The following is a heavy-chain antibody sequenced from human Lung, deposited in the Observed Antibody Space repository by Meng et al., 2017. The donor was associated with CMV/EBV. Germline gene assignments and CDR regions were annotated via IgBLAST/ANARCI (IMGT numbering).Heavy chain of an antibody. Sequence: GGSXRLXCAASGFTFDDYGMSWVRQAPGKGLEWVSGINWNGGSTGYADSVKGRFTISRDNAKNSLYLQMNSLRAEDTALYYCARGRGAARPGYFDYWGQGXLVTVSS. CDR2: INWNGGST. CDR1: GFTFDDYG. CDR3: ARGRGAARPGYFDY. V-gene: IGHV3-20*04. J-gene: IGHJ4*02. D-gene: IGHD6-6*01.